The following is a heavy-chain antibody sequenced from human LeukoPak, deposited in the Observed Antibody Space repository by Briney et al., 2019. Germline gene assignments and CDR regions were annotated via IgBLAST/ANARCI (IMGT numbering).Heavy chain of an antibody. CDR2: ISWNSGSI. J-gene: IGHJ4*02. D-gene: IGHD3-9*01. V-gene: IGHV3-9*01. CDR1: GFTFDDYA. CDR3: ARGLVNFDY. Sequence: GGSLRLSCAASGFTFDDYAMHWVRQAPGKGLEWVSGISWNSGSIGYADSVKGRFTISRDNSKNTLYLQMNSLRAEDTAVYYCARGLVNFDYWGQGTLVTVSS.